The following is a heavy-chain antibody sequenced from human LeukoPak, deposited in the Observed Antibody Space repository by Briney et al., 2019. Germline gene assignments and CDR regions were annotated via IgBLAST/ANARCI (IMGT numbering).Heavy chain of an antibody. D-gene: IGHD6-19*01. Sequence: SQTLSLTCAISGDIVSSNSAAWYLIRQSPSRGLEWLGRTYYRSKWYNDYAVSVKSRITINPDTSKNQLSLQLNSATLKGTAGYYCARDHGSGWYPFPDDWGQGTLVTVSS. CDR2: TYYRSKWYN. J-gene: IGHJ4*02. CDR3: ARDHGSGWYPFPDD. CDR1: GDIVSSNSAA. V-gene: IGHV6-1*01.